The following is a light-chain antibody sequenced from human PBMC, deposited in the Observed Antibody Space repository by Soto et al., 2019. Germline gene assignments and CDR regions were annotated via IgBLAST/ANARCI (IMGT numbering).Light chain of an antibody. J-gene: IGKJ1*01. CDR3: QQYGSSPRT. CDR2: GAS. CDR1: ENVRTF. Sequence: EIVLTQSPGTLSLSPGERATPSCRASENVRTFVDWYQQKPGQAPRLLIYGASNRATGIPDRFSGSGSGTDFTLTISRLEPEDFAVYYCQQYGSSPRTFGQGTKVDIK. V-gene: IGKV3-20*01.